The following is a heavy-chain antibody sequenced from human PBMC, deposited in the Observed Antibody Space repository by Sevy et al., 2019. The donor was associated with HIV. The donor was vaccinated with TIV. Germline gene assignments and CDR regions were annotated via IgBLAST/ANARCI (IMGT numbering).Heavy chain of an antibody. CDR2: ISPNGGRT. J-gene: IGHJ4*02. D-gene: IGHD1-7*01. CDR3: ARVAFRELLPNGLDS. Sequence: GGSLRLSCAASGFTFSSHTMLWVRQAPGKGLEYVSAISPNGGRTYSANSVKGRFTISRDNSNDMLHLKMDSLRTEDMAVYYCARVAFRELLPNGLDSWGQGTLVTVSS. V-gene: IGHV3-64*01. CDR1: GFTFSSHT.